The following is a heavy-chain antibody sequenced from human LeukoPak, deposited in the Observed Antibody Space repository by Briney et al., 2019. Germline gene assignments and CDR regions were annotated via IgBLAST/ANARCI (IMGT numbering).Heavy chain of an antibody. CDR1: GFSFSSYA. V-gene: IGHV3-23*01. J-gene: IGHJ4*02. D-gene: IGHD5/OR15-5a*01. Sequence: GGSLRLSCAVSGFSFSSYAMSWVRQAPGKGLEWVSALTGSGATTNYADSVKGRFTISRDNSKNTLFLQMNSLRAEDTAVYYCAKEDIVSTMGNFDYWGQGTLVTVSS. CDR3: AKEDIVSTMGNFDY. CDR2: LTGSGATT.